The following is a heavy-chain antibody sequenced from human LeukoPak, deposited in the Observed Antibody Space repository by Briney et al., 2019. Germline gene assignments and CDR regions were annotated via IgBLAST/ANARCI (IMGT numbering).Heavy chain of an antibody. V-gene: IGHV1-69*04. D-gene: IGHD3-22*01. CDR3: ARGGITMIVVEEWFDP. J-gene: IGHJ5*02. Sequence: GASVKVSCKASGGTFSSYAISWVRQAPGQGHEWMGRIIPILGIANYAQKFQGRVTITADKSTSTAYMELSSLRSEDTAVYYCARGGITMIVVEEWFDPWGQGTLVTVSS. CDR2: IIPILGIA. CDR1: GGTFSSYA.